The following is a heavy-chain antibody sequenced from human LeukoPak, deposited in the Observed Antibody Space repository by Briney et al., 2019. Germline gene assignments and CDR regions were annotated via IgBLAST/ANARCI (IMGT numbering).Heavy chain of an antibody. CDR1: GFTFSSYN. CDR3: TTDLGAYGDYLRN. Sequence: GGSLRLSCAASGFTFSSYNMNWVRQAPGKGLEWVSYISSSSSTIYYADSVKGRFTISRDNSKNTLYLQMNSLRAEDTAVYYCTTDLGAYGDYLRNWGQGSLVTVSS. V-gene: IGHV3-48*01. D-gene: IGHD4-17*01. J-gene: IGHJ1*01. CDR2: ISSSSSTI.